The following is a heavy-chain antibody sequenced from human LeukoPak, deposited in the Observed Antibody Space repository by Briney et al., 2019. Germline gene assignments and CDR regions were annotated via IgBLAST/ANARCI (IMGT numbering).Heavy chain of an antibody. CDR1: GGPFSGYY. V-gene: IGHV4-34*01. D-gene: IGHD3-3*01. CDR2: INHSGST. Sequence: SETLSLTCAVYGGPFSGYYWSWIRQPPGKGLEWIGEINHSGSTNYNPSLKSRVTISVDTSKNQFSLKLSSVTAADTAVYYCARAAPFGVVHGGYYYMDVWGKGTTVTVPS. CDR3: ARAAPFGVVHGGYYYMDV. J-gene: IGHJ6*03.